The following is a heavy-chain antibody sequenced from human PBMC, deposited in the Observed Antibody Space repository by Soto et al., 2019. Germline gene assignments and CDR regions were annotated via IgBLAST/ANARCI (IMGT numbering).Heavy chain of an antibody. Sequence: PGGSLRLSCAASGFTFSSYGMHWVRQAPGKGLEGVAVISYDGSNKYYADSVKGRFTISRDNSKNTLYLQMNSLRAEDTAVYYCAKDSQDIVVVVAATQGSYYYGMDVWGQGTTVTVSS. CDR1: GFTFSSYG. D-gene: IGHD2-15*01. J-gene: IGHJ6*02. CDR3: AKDSQDIVVVVAATQGSYYYGMDV. CDR2: ISYDGSNK. V-gene: IGHV3-30*18.